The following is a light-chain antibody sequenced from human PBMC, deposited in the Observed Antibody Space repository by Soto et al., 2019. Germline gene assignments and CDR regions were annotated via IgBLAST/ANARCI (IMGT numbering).Light chain of an antibody. CDR1: SSDVGDGDF. CDR3: CSYTRSYTWV. CDR2: KVS. Sequence: QSALTQPASVSGSPRQSITISCTGTSSDVGDGDFVSWYQQRPGNAPKLMIYKVSNRPSGVSNRFSGSKSGNTASLTISGLQXXXEADYYCCSYTRSYTWVFGGGTKLTVL. J-gene: IGLJ3*02. V-gene: IGLV2-14*01.